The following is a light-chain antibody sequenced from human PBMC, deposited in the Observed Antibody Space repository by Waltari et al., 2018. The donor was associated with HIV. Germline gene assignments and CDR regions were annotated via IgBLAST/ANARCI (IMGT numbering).Light chain of an antibody. CDR3: QQRYSTPPT. CDR2: AAS. Sequence: DIQMTQSLSSLSASVGDRLTITCRASQSISTSLNWYQPRPGKAPKFLISAASSLQNAVPSRFSGSGSETEFTLTISSRQAEDYATYDGQQRYSTPPTFGKGTKVEIK. J-gene: IGKJ1*01. CDR1: QSISTS. V-gene: IGKV1-39*01.